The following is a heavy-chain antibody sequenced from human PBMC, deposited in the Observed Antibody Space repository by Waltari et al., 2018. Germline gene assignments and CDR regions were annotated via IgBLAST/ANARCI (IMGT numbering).Heavy chain of an antibody. CDR3: ARVFYSAGAFDY. Sequence: QVQLQESGPGLVKPSETLSLTCTVSGGSISSYYWSWIRQPPGKGLEWIGYIYYSGSTNYNPSLKSRVTISVDTSKNQFSLKLSSVTAADTAVYYCARVFYSAGAFDYWGQGTLVTVSS. CDR2: IYYSGST. D-gene: IGHD6-19*01. V-gene: IGHV4-59*01. J-gene: IGHJ4*02. CDR1: GGSISSYY.